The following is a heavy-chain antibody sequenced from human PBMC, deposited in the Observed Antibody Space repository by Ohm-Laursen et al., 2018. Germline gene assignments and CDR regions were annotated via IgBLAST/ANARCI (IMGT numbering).Heavy chain of an antibody. J-gene: IGHJ3*01. Sequence: SETLSLTCTVSGGSISSSSYCWGWIRQPPGKGLEWIGNIYYSGSTYYNPSLRSRVSISIHTSQNQFSLKLSSVTATDTAVYYCARAVWNGYNDAFDVWGQGTMVTVSS. CDR3: ARAVWNGYNDAFDV. CDR2: IYYSGST. D-gene: IGHD3-3*01. V-gene: IGHV4-39*01. CDR1: GGSISSSSYC.